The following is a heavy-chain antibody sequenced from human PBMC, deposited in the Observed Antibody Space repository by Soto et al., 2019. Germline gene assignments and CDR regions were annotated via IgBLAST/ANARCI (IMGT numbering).Heavy chain of an antibody. Sequence: QVQLVESGGGVVQPGRSLRLSCAASGFTFSSYGMHWVRQAPGKGLEWVAVIWYDGSNKYYADSVKGRFTISRDNSKNTLYLQMNSLRAEDTAVYYCARRFSPGFRYYYYGMDVWGQGPRSPSP. CDR1: GFTFSSYG. CDR3: ARRFSPGFRYYYYGMDV. D-gene: IGHD3-16*01. V-gene: IGHV3-33*01. CDR2: IWYDGSNK. J-gene: IGHJ6*02.